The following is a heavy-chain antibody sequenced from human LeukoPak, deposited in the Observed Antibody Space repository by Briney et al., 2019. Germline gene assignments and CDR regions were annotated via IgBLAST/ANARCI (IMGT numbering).Heavy chain of an antibody. V-gene: IGHV3-21*01. CDR2: ISSSSSYI. Sequence: SGGSLRLSCAASGFTFSSYSMNWVRQAPGKGLEWVSSISSSSSYIYYADSVKGRFTISRDNAKNSLYLQMNSLRAEDTAVYYFWRDRPEARCRFYLHQHYMDVWGKGTTVTVSS. CDR3: WRDRPEARCRFYLHQHYMDV. CDR1: GFTFSSYS. J-gene: IGHJ6*03. D-gene: IGHD3-3*01.